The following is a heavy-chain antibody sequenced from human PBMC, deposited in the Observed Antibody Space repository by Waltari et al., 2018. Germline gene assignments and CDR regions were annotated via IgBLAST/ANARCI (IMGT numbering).Heavy chain of an antibody. D-gene: IGHD2-2*01. CDR2: ISYDGSNK. CDR1: GFTLRSYA. J-gene: IGHJ6*02. Sequence: QVQLVESGGGVVQPGRSLRLSCAASGFTLRSYAIPWVRQAPGQGLGWVAVISYDGSNKYYADSVKGRFTISRDNSKNTLYLQMNSLRAEDTAVYYCARDLVPAAPHLYYYYYGMDVWGQGTTVTVSS. CDR3: ARDLVPAAPHLYYYYYGMDV. V-gene: IGHV3-30-3*01.